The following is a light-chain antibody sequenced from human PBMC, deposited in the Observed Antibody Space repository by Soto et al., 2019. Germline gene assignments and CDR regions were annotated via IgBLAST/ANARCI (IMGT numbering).Light chain of an antibody. CDR3: QHYDNYMYT. CDR2: DAS. V-gene: IGKV1-33*01. Sequence: DLQMTQSPSSLSASVGARVTITCQARQDISNHLNWYQQKPGKSPNLLIYDASNLETGVPSRFSGSGSGTDFTFTISSLQPEAFATYYCQHYDNYMYTFGQGTNLEI. J-gene: IGKJ2*01. CDR1: QDISNH.